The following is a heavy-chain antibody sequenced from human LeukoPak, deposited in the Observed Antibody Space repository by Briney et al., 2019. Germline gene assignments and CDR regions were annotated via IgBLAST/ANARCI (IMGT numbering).Heavy chain of an antibody. CDR3: ARSYGSGSYSPFDY. V-gene: IGHV4-4*02. D-gene: IGHD3-10*01. CDR1: GGSISSSNW. CDR2: IYHSGST. J-gene: IGHJ4*02. Sequence: SETLSLTCAVSGGSISSSNWWSWVRQPPGKGLEWIGEIYHSGSTNYNPSLKSRVTISVDKSKNQFSLKLSSVTAADTAVYYCARSYGSGSYSPFDYWGQGTLVTVSS.